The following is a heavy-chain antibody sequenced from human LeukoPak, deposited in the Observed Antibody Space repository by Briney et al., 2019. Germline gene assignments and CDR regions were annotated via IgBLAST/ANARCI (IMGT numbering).Heavy chain of an antibody. CDR3: ARVPAARDAFDI. CDR2: ISSSGSTI. V-gene: IGHV3-11*01. CDR1: GFTFSDYY. D-gene: IGHD2-2*01. Sequence: GRSLRLSCAASGFTFSDYYMSWIRQAPGKGLEWVSYISSSGSTIYYADSVKGRFTISRDNAKTSLYLQMNSLRAEDTAVYYCARVPAARDAFDIWGQGTMVTVSS. J-gene: IGHJ3*02.